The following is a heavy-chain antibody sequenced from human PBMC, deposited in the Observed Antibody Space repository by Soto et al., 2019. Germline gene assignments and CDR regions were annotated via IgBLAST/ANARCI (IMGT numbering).Heavy chain of an antibody. CDR3: ARQNAFGDYYCCYGFGV. CDR2: IGPVDFDT. V-gene: IGHV5-51*01. CDR1: GYSFTSYW. J-gene: IGHJ6*02. Sequence: GESLKISCKGSGYSFTSYWIGWVRQMPGKGFEWMEIIGPVDFDTRYSPSFQGQVTHSAGTSISTGYLQWSSLNAWVTAMYYCARQNAFGDYYCCYGFGVGGQGTTVTVSS. D-gene: IGHD4-17*01.